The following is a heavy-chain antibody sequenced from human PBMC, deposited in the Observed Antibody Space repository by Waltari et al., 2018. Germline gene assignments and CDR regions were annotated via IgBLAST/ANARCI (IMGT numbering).Heavy chain of an antibody. CDR2: INKDGSTI. CDR3: ARDENWNDYYYYYMDV. Sequence: EVQLVESGGGLVQPGGSLRLSCAASGFIFGNPWMHWVRQAPGKGLVWVSRINKDGSTIAYADSVKGRFTISRDSAKNTLYLQMNSLRAEDTAVYYCARDENWNDYYYYYMDVWGNGTTVTISS. V-gene: IGHV3-74*01. D-gene: IGHD1-1*01. J-gene: IGHJ6*03. CDR1: GFIFGNPW.